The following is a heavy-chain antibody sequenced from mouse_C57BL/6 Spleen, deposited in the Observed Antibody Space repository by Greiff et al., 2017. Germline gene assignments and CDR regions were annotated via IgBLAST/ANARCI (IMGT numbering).Heavy chain of an antibody. D-gene: IGHD1-1*01. CDR3: ARASYYYGSSYDYAMDY. J-gene: IGHJ4*01. CDR2: ISYDGSN. V-gene: IGHV3-6*01. CDR1: GYSITSGYY. Sequence: DVQLQESGPGLVKPSQSLSLTCSVTGYSITSGYYWNWIRQFPGNKLEWMGYISYDGSNNYNPSLKNRISITRDTSKNQFFLKLNSVTTEDTATYYCARASYYYGSSYDYAMDYWGQGTSVTVSS.